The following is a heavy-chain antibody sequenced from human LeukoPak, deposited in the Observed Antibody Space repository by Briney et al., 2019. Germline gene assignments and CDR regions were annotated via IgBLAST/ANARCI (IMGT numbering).Heavy chain of an antibody. V-gene: IGHV3-48*01. CDR2: ISSSSSTI. CDR1: GFTFRSYR. CDR3: AKCHLNNCREGFYI. Sequence: GGSLRLSCAASGFTFRSYRMYSVRQAPGKGLEWVSYISSSSSTIYYADSVKGRFTISRDNSKNALYLQMNSLRAEDTALYYCAKCHLNNCREGFYIWRRGTMVTVSS. J-gene: IGHJ3*02. D-gene: IGHD1-1*01.